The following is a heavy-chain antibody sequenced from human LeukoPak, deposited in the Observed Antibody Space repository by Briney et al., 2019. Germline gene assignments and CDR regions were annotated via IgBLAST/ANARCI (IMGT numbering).Heavy chain of an antibody. D-gene: IGHD3-10*01. J-gene: IGHJ5*02. CDR3: ARDGIREWFGESGGSWFDP. V-gene: IGHV4-59*01. Sequence: SETLSLTCTVSGSSISSYYWSWIRQPPGKGLEWIGYIYYSGSTNYNPSLKSRVTISVDTSKNQFSLKLSFVTAADTAVYYCARDGIREWFGESGGSWFDPWGQGTLVTVSS. CDR2: IYYSGST. CDR1: GSSISSYY.